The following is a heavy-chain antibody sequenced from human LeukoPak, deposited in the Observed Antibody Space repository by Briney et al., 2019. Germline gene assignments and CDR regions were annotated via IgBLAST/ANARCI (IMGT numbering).Heavy chain of an antibody. CDR1: GGSISSDY. Sequence: SETLSLTCTVSGGSISSDYWSWIRQPPGKGLEWIGYIYYSGSTNYNPSLKSRVTISIDTSKNQFSLILSSVTAADTAVYYCATVAPSGNWFDPWGQGTLATISS. CDR2: IYYSGST. V-gene: IGHV4-59*01. CDR3: ATVAPSGNWFDP. J-gene: IGHJ5*02. D-gene: IGHD1-1*01.